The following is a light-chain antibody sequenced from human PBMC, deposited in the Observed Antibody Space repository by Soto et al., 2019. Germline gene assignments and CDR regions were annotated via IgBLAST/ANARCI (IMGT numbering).Light chain of an antibody. CDR2: EVS. CDR1: SSDVGGYNY. J-gene: IGLJ2*01. CDR3: SSYTSSSTLV. V-gene: IGLV2-14*01. Sequence: QSALTQPASVSGSPGQSITISCTGTSSDVGGYNYVSWYQQHPGIAPKLMISEVSNRPSGVSNRFSGSKSGNTASLTISGLQXXXXXXYYCSSYTSSSTLVFGGGTKLTVL.